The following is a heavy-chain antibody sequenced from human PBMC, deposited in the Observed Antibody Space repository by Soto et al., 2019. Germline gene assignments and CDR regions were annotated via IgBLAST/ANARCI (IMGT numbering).Heavy chain of an antibody. D-gene: IGHD4-17*01. CDR1: GGSISSGGYY. CDR2: IYYSGST. V-gene: IGHV4-31*03. J-gene: IGHJ1*01. Sequence: QVQLQESGPGLVKPSQTLSLTCTVSGGSISSGGYYWSWIRQHPGKGLEWIGYIYYSGSTYYNPSLKSRVNISVDTSKNQCSLKLSSVTAADTAVYYCARVAVDTLDDGGTHRPEYFQHWGQGTLVTVSS. CDR3: ARVAVDTLDDGGTHRPEYFQH.